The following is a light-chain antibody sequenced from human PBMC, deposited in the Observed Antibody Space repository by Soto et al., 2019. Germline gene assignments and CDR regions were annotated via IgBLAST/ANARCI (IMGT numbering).Light chain of an antibody. CDR1: SSDVGTYNY. J-gene: IGLJ1*01. CDR3: SSYTRDTALV. Sequence: QSALTQPASVSGSPGQSITISCTGTSSDVGTYNYVSWYQHHPGKAPKLIIYEVSNRPSGVSNRFSGSKSGSTASLTISGLHDEDEADYHCSSYTRDTALVFGTGTKLTVL. V-gene: IGLV2-14*01. CDR2: EVS.